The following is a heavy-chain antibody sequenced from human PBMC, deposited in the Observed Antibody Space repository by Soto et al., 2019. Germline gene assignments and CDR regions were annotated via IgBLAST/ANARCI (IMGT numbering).Heavy chain of an antibody. V-gene: IGHV4-31*03. Sequence: PSETLSLTCTVSGGSISSGGYYWSWIRQHPGKGLEWIGYIYYSGSTYYNPSLKSRVTISVDTSKNQFSLKLSSVTAAGTAVYYCARENYDILTGYYYDYWGQGTLVTVSS. CDR1: GGSISSGGYY. J-gene: IGHJ4*02. CDR2: IYYSGST. D-gene: IGHD3-9*01. CDR3: ARENYDILTGYYYDY.